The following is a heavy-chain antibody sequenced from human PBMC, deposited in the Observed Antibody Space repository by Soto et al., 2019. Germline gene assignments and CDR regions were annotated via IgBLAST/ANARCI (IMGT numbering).Heavy chain of an antibody. V-gene: IGHV3-23*01. D-gene: IGHD3-22*01. Sequence: GGSLRLSCAASGFTFSSYAMSWVRQAPGKGLEWVSAISGSGGSTYYADSVKGRFTISRDNSKNTLYLQMNSLRAEETAVYYCAISETYYYDSSGYWLDYWGQGTLVTVSS. J-gene: IGHJ4*02. CDR1: GFTFSSYA. CDR3: AISETYYYDSSGYWLDY. CDR2: ISGSGGST.